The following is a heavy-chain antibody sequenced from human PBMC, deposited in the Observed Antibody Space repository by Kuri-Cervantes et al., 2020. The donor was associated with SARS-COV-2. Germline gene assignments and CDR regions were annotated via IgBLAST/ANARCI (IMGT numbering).Heavy chain of an antibody. CDR1: GFTFSSYS. V-gene: IGHV3-48*01. J-gene: IGHJ6*02. CDR3: ARDLRPLELYYYYGMDV. CDR2: ISSSRTTI. Sequence: LSLTCAASGFTFSSYSMNWVRQAPGKGLEWVSYISSSRTTIYYADSVKGRFTISRDNAKNSLYLQMNSLRAEDTAVYYCARDLRPLELYYYYGMDVWGQGTTVTVSS. D-gene: IGHD4-17*01.